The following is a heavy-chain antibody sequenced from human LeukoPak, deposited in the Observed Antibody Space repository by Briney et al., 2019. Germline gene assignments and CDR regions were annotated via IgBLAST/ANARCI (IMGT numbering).Heavy chain of an antibody. CDR2: LYNTGSTDNT. Sequence: KSSETLSLTCSVSGDSITNYNYHWGWIRQPPGKGLEWIGRLYNTGSTDNTDSNPSLQSRVTISADTSMNQIFLRLTSVTAADTAVYYCARALRRGSGYYSFYFDYWGQGTLVTVSS. D-gene: IGHD3-22*01. J-gene: IGHJ4*02. CDR3: ARALRRGSGYYSFYFDY. V-gene: IGHV4-39*07. CDR1: GDSITNYNYH.